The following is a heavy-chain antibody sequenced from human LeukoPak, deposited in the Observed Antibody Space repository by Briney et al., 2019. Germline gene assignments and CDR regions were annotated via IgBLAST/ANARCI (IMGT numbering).Heavy chain of an antibody. J-gene: IGHJ4*02. CDR2: IGTAGDT. V-gene: IGHV3-13*01. Sequence: QAGGSLRLSCAASGFTFSSYDMHWVRQATGKGLEWVSAIGTAGDTYYPGSVKGRFTISRENAKNSLYLQMNSLRAGDTAVYYCARDDTQWCVDYWGQGTLVTVSS. CDR3: ARDDTQWCVDY. D-gene: IGHD2-15*01. CDR1: GFTFSSYD.